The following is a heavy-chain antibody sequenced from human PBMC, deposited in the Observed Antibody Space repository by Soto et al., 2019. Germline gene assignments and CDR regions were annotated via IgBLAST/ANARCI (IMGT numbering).Heavy chain of an antibody. J-gene: IGHJ6*02. CDR3: ARDKEVLLNVVRGDILYGMDV. Sequence: QAQLVQSGAEVKKPGASVKVSCKASGYAFTAYYIHWVRQAPGQGLEWMGWINPYSGDTNYAQKFRGWVTMTRDTSISTAYMGVSRLKSDDTAVYCSARDKEVLLNVVRGDILYGMDVWGQGTTVTV. D-gene: IGHD3-10*01. V-gene: IGHV1-2*04. CDR1: GYAFTAYY. CDR2: INPYSGDT.